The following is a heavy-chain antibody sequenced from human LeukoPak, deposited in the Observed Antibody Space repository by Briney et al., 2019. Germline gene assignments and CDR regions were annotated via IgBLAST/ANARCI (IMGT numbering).Heavy chain of an antibody. J-gene: IGHJ4*02. V-gene: IGHV4-30-4*01. CDR3: VRESGSYYGSGTYLLFDY. CDR1: GGSISSGDYY. Sequence: SETLSLTCTVSGGSISSGDYYWSWIRQPPGKGLEWIGYIYYSGGTYYNPSLKSRVTMSVDTSKNQFSLKLSSVTAADTAVYFCVRESGSYYGSGTYLLFDYWGQGTLVTVSS. CDR2: IYYSGGT. D-gene: IGHD3-10*01.